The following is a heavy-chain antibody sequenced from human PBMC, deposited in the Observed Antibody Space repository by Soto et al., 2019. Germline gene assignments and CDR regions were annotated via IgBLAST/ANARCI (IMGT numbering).Heavy chain of an antibody. J-gene: IGHJ6*02. CDR1: GGTFSSHA. Sequence: SVKVSCKPSGGTFSSHAISWVRQAPGQGLEWMGGIIPFFKATHYAQKFQGRVTITADDSTSTAYMDLYSLRSEDTAVYYCARDVPLNYYDGTFSYYAMDVWGQGTTVTVS. CDR3: ARDVPLNYYDGTFSYYAMDV. CDR2: IIPFFKAT. D-gene: IGHD3-16*01. V-gene: IGHV1-69*13.